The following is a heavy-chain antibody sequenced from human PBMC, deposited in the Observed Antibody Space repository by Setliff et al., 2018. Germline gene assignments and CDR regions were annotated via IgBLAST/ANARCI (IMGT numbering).Heavy chain of an antibody. Sequence: ASVKVSCKASGYTFTSYGISWVRQAPGQGLEWMGWISGYNGNTNYAQNLQGRVTMTTDTSTSTAYMELSSLTSDDTAVYYCARGRRGNYDFWSGYSNWFDPWGQGTLVTVSS. D-gene: IGHD3-3*01. CDR1: GYTFTSYG. J-gene: IGHJ5*02. CDR2: ISGYNGNT. V-gene: IGHV1-18*01. CDR3: ARGRRGNYDFWSGYSNWFDP.